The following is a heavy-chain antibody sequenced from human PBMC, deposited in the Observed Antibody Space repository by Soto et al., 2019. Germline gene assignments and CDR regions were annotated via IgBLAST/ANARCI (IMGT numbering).Heavy chain of an antibody. D-gene: IGHD6-19*01. Sequence: SETLSLTCTVSGGSISSGGYYWSWIRQHPGKGLEWIGYIYYSGSTYYNPSLKSRVTISVDTSKNQFSLKLSSVTTADTAVYYCARDKVAGIDYWGQGTLVTVSS. V-gene: IGHV4-31*03. CDR2: IYYSGST. CDR1: GGSISSGGYY. CDR3: ARDKVAGIDY. J-gene: IGHJ4*02.